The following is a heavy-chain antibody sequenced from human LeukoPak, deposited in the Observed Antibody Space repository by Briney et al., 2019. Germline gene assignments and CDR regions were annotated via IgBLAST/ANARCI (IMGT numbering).Heavy chain of an antibody. Sequence: PGGSLRLSCAASGFTVSSNYMSWVRQAPGKGLEWVSVIYSGGNAYYADSVKGRFTISRDNSKNTLYLQMNSLRAEDTAVYYCARVQWGSNDYYYPFDYWGQGTLVTVSS. V-gene: IGHV3-53*01. CDR1: GFTVSSNY. D-gene: IGHD3-22*01. J-gene: IGHJ4*02. CDR2: IYSGGNA. CDR3: ARVQWGSNDYYYPFDY.